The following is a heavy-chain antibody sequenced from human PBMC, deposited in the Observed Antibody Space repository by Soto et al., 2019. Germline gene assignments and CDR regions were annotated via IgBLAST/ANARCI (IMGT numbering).Heavy chain of an antibody. D-gene: IGHD3-10*01. CDR1: GFTFSSYA. Sequence: GGSLRLSCAASGFTFSSYAMSWVRQALGKGLEWVSAISGSGGSTYYADSVKGRFTISRDNSKNTLYLQMNSLRAEDTAVYYCAKMAITMVRGADQQKDYWGQGTLVTVSS. CDR3: AKMAITMVRGADQQKDY. J-gene: IGHJ4*02. V-gene: IGHV3-23*01. CDR2: ISGSGGST.